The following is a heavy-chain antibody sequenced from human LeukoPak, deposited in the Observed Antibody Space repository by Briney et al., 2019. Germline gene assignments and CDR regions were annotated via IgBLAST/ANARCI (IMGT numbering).Heavy chain of an antibody. D-gene: IGHD6-13*01. CDR1: GITFTSST. J-gene: IGHJ4*02. V-gene: IGHV3-64D*09. CDR3: VVGGWAKEGMKAAVRFDY. Sequence: GGSLRLSCLGAGITFTSSTVHWVRQAPGKGLEYVAVISSNGGSTFYADSVKGRFTISRDNSKNTMYLQMTSLRAEDTAVYYWVVGGWAKEGMKAAVRFDYWGQGTLVAVSS. CDR2: ISSNGGST.